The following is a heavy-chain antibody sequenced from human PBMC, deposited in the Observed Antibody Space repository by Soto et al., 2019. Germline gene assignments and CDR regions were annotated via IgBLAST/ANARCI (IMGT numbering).Heavy chain of an antibody. J-gene: IGHJ6*03. CDR1: GYTFTSYD. Sequence: GASVKVSCKASGYTFTSYDINRVRQATGQGLEWMGWMNPNSGNTGYAQKFQGRVTMTRNTSISTAYMELSSLRSEDTAVYYCARKAVAGHYYYYYMDVWGKGTTVTVSS. D-gene: IGHD6-19*01. V-gene: IGHV1-8*01. CDR2: MNPNSGNT. CDR3: ARKAVAGHYYYYYMDV.